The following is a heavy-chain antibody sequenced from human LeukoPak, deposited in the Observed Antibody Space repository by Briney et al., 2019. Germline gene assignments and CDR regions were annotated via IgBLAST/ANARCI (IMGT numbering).Heavy chain of an antibody. D-gene: IGHD4-17*01. CDR1: GGTLNSFY. V-gene: IGHV4-59*08. J-gene: IGHJ4*02. CDR3: ARWNAVTTSIDN. CDR2: VYYTGGT. Sequence: PSETLSLTCIVSGGTLNSFYWSWIRQPPGRGLEWIGYVYYTGGTTYNPSLKSRLTMTADTSHNQFSLRLVSVTAAGTAVYYCARWNAVTTSIDNWGQGILVAVSS.